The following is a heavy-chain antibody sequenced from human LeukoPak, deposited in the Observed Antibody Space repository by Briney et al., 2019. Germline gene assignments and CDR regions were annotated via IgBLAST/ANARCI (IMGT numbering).Heavy chain of an antibody. CDR2: IYTNGST. CDR3: ARENCSGGTCYTVGGDWFDP. V-gene: IGHV4-61*02. J-gene: IGHJ5*02. D-gene: IGHD2-15*01. Sequence: SETLSLTCTVSGGSIRSGSYHWSWIRQSAGKGLEWIGRIYTNGSTNYNPSLKSRVTISVDTSKNQFSLKLNSVTAADTAVYYCARENCSGGTCYTVGGDWFDPWGQGTLVTVSS. CDR1: GGSIRSGSYH.